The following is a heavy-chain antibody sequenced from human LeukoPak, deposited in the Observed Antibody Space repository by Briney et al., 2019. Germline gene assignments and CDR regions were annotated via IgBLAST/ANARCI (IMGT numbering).Heavy chain of an antibody. J-gene: IGHJ4*02. CDR1: GYIFTSYG. CDR2: ISAYNGNT. V-gene: IGHV1-18*01. D-gene: IGHD2-2*01. CDR3: AKARPGAYCGTTSCFSDY. Sequence: ASVKVSCKDSGYIFTSYGISWVRQGPGQGLEWVGWISAYNGNTKFAPNLQHRVTMTTDTSTATAYMELRSLRLNDTAVYFCAKARPGAYCGTTSCFSDYWGQGTLVTVSS.